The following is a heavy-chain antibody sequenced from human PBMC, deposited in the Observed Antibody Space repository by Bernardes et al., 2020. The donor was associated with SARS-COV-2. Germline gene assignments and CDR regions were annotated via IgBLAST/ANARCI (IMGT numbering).Heavy chain of an antibody. CDR1: GYTFTGYY. J-gene: IGHJ6*01. CDR3: ARAGGDGRYCSGGSGRYYYYGMDV. CDR2: INPNSGGP. D-gene: IGHD2-15*01. V-gene: IGHV1-2*04. Sequence: ASVKVSCKASGYTFTGYYMHWVRQAPGQGLEWMGWINPNSGGPNYAQKFQGWVTMTRDTSISTAYMELSRLRSDDTAVYYCARAGGDGRYCSGGSGRYYYYGMDVWGQGTTVTVSS.